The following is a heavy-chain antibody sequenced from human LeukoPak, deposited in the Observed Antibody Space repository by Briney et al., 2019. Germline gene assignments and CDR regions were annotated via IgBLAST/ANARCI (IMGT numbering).Heavy chain of an antibody. V-gene: IGHV1-2*02. CDR3: ARDLTYRSYYMDV. CDR1: GYTFTGYY. Sequence: ASVKVSCKASGYTFTGYYMHWVRQAPGQGLEWMGWINPNSGGTNCAQKFQGRVTMTRDTSISTAYMELSRLRPDDTAVYYCARDLTYRSYYMDVWGKGTTVTVSS. J-gene: IGHJ6*03. D-gene: IGHD1-14*01. CDR2: INPNSGGT.